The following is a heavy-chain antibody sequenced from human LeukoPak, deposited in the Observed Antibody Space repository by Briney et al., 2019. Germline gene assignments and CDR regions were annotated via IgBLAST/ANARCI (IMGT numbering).Heavy chain of an antibody. Sequence: ASVKVSCKASGNTFTAYAMIWVRQAPGQGLEWMGWINTNTGNPTYAQGLTGRFVFSLDTSVSTAYLQISSLKAEDTAVYYCAREVRAFDYWGQGTLVTVSS. CDR3: AREVRAFDY. V-gene: IGHV7-4-1*02. CDR1: GNTFTAYA. CDR2: INTNTGNP. J-gene: IGHJ4*02. D-gene: IGHD4-11*01.